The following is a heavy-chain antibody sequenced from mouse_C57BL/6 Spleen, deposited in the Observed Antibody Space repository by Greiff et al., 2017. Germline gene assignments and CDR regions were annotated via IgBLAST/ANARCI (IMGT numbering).Heavy chain of an antibody. Sequence: QVQLQQPGAELVRPGSSVKLSCKASGYTFTSYWMHWVKQRPIQGLEWIGNIDPSDSETHYNQKFKDKATLTVDKSSSTAYMQLSSLTSEDSAVYYCARYDYYGNRDYWGQGTTLTVSS. D-gene: IGHD1-1*01. J-gene: IGHJ2*01. CDR1: GYTFTSYW. CDR3: ARYDYYGNRDY. V-gene: IGHV1-52*01. CDR2: IDPSDSET.